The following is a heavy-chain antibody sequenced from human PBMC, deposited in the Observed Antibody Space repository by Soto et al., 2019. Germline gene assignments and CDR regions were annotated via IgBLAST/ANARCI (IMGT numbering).Heavy chain of an antibody. CDR1: GGSISTGGYY. CDR2: TYCSGGT. CDR3: AREPLT. Sequence: QVQLQESGPGLVKPSQTLSLTCTVSGGSISTGGYYWSWIRQHPGKGLEWIGYTYCSGGTYYNPSLQIRVTISVDTSMNQFSLKLSSVTAAYTAVYYCAREPLTWGQGTLVTVSS. V-gene: IGHV4-31*03. J-gene: IGHJ4*02.